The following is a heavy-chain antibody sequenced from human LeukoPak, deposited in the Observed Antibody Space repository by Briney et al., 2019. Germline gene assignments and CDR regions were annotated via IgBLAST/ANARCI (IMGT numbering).Heavy chain of an antibody. D-gene: IGHD4-17*01. CDR3: ARDATVTDY. CDR1: GFTFSTYS. V-gene: IGHV3-48*01. J-gene: IGHJ4*02. Sequence: PGGSLRLSCAASGFTFSTYSMNWVRQAPGKGLEWVSYIDTGTSTIYYADSVKGRFTISKDNAKNSLYLQMNSLRAEDTAVYYCARDATVTDYWGQGTLVTVSS. CDR2: IDTGTSTI.